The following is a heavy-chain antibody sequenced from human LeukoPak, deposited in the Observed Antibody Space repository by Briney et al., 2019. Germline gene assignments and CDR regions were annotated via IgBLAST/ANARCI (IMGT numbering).Heavy chain of an antibody. V-gene: IGHV4-59*02. D-gene: IGHD3-10*01. J-gene: IGHJ5*02. Sequence: GSLRLSCAASGFTVSSNYMSWVRQPPGRGLEWIGSIYYSGSTNYNPSLKSRVTISVDTSKNQFSLNLRSVTAADTAVYYCVRGPYGSSISNWFDPWGQGILVAVSS. CDR2: IYYSGST. CDR1: GFTVSSNY. CDR3: VRGPYGSSISNWFDP.